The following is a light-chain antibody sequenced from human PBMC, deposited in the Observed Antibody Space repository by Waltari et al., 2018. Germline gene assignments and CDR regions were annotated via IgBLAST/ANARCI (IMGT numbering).Light chain of an antibody. CDR1: ELPKQY. Sequence: SYELTQPPSVSVSPGQTAKITCSGDELPKQYAYWYQQRPGQAPVLVIYKDTERTAGIHERISGSSSGTTVTLTISGVQAEDEADYYCHSTHSNCWVFGGGTKLTVL. J-gene: IGLJ3*02. CDR2: KDT. CDR3: HSTHSNCWV. V-gene: IGLV3-25*03.